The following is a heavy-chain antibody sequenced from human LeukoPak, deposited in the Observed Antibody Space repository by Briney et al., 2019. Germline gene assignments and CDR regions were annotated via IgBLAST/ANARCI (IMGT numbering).Heavy chain of an antibody. D-gene: IGHD2-2*01. CDR1: GSTFSSYA. CDR3: ARDQVFVVVPAAISGFDP. CDR2: IIPIFGTA. V-gene: IGHV1-69*05. J-gene: IGHJ5*02. Sequence: ASVKVSCKASGSTFSSYAISWVRQAPGQGLEWMGRIIPIFGTANYAQKFQGRVTITTDESTSTVYMELSSLRSEDTAVYYCARDQVFVVVPAAISGFDPWGQGTLVTVSS.